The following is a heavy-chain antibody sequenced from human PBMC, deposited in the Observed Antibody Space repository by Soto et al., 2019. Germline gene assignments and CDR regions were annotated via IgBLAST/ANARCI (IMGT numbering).Heavy chain of an antibody. CDR2: IIPIFGTA. J-gene: IGHJ4*02. Sequence: SVKVSCKASGGTFSSYAISWVRQAPGQGLEWMGGIIPIFGTANYAQKFQGRVTITADESTSTAYMELSSLRSEDTAVYYCARVVVVAATCDYWGQGTLVTVSS. D-gene: IGHD2-15*01. CDR1: GGTFSSYA. CDR3: ARVVVVAATCDY. V-gene: IGHV1-69*13.